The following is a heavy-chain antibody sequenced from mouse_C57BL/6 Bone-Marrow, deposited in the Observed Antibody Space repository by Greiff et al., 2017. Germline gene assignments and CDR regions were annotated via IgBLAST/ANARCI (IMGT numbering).Heavy chain of an antibody. Sequence: EVKLMESGGGLVKPGGSLKLSCAASGFTFSSYAMSWVRQTPEKRLEWVATISDGGSYTYYPDNVKGRFTIARDNAKNNLYLQMSHLKSEDTAMYYCARIPGYDYEDYFDYWGQGTTLTVSS. CDR2: ISDGGSYT. V-gene: IGHV5-4*03. J-gene: IGHJ2*01. CDR1: GFTFSSYA. CDR3: ARIPGYDYEDYFDY. D-gene: IGHD2-4*01.